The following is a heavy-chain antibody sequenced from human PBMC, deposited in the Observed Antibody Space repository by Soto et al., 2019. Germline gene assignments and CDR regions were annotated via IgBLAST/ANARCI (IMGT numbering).Heavy chain of an antibody. V-gene: IGHV3-21*01. J-gene: IGHJ4*02. D-gene: IGHD2-21*02. CDR2: ISSSSSYI. Sequence: EVQLVESGGGLVKPGGSLRLSCAASGFTFSSYSMNWVRQAPGKGLEWVSSISSSSSYIYYADSVKGRFTISRDNAKNSRYLQMNSLRAEDTAVYYCARDWTYCGGDCYFDCWGQGTLVTVSS. CDR1: GFTFSSYS. CDR3: ARDWTYCGGDCYFDC.